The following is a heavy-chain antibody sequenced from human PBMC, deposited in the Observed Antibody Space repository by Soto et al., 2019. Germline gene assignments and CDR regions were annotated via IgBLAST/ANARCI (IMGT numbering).Heavy chain of an antibody. J-gene: IGHJ4*02. CDR1: GFTFSSYA. V-gene: IGHV3-23*01. CDR3: AKVSSPNVRYFDY. Sequence: GGSLRLSCAASGFTFSSYAMSWVRQAPGKGLEWVSAISGSGGSTYYADSGKGRYPISRDNSKNTLYLQMNSLRAEDTAVYYCAKVSSPNVRYFDYWGQGTLVTVSS. CDR2: ISGSGGST. D-gene: IGHD1-1*01.